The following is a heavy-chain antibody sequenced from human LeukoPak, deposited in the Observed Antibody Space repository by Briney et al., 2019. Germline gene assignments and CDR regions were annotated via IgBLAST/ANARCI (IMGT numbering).Heavy chain of an antibody. D-gene: IGHD4-17*01. CDR1: GGSISSYF. CDR3: ARSSGDFFPFDY. J-gene: IGHJ4*02. Sequence: SETLSLTCTVSGGSISSYFWSWLRQPPGKGLEWIAYVYFSGSTNYNPSLESRVTISVDTSKNQFSLELRSVTAADTAVYYCARSSGDFFPFDYWGQGTLVTVSP. CDR2: VYFSGST. V-gene: IGHV4-59*01.